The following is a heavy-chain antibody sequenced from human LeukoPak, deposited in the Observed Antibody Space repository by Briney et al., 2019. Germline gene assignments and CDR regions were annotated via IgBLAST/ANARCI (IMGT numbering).Heavy chain of an antibody. CDR3: ARGEDFWSGYYVPYYYYYGMDV. J-gene: IGHJ6*02. CDR2: IYYSGGT. D-gene: IGHD3-3*01. V-gene: IGHV4-59*01. Sequence: SETLSLTCTVSGGSISSYYWSWIRQPPGKGLEWIGYIYYSGGTNYNPSLKSRVTISVDTSKNQFSLKLSSVTAADTAVYYCARGEDFWSGYYVPYYYYYGMDVWGQGTTVTVSS. CDR1: GGSISSYY.